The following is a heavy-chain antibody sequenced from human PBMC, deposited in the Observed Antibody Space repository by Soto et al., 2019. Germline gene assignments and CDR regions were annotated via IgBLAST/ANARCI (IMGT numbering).Heavy chain of an antibody. CDR3: VRDGGVVIPAAIGCGYGIDV. D-gene: IGHD2-2*01. Sequence: LRLSYAVSGFPFSDYYMSWIRQAPGQGLVWSTYLSGRGTYTNYADSVRGRCTSSRDNAKNSLYLQINSLRDEDNALYYCVRDGGVVIPAAIGCGYGIDVCGQGNTGTVAS. V-gene: IGHV3-11*06. J-gene: IGHJ6*02. CDR2: LSGRGTYT. CDR1: GFPFSDYY.